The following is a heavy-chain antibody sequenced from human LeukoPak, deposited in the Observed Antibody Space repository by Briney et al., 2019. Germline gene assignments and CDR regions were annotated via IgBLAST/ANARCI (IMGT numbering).Heavy chain of an antibody. CDR3: ARDPRGLRGVLYYFDY. CDR1: GFTFSNYA. D-gene: IGHD3-10*01. V-gene: IGHV3-30-3*01. Sequence: PGGSLRLSCAASGFTFSNYAIHWVRQAPGKGLEWVAVISYDGSNKYYADSVKGRFTISRDNAKNTLYLQMNSLRAEDTAVYYCARDPRGLRGVLYYFDYWGQGTLVTVSS. CDR2: ISYDGSNK. J-gene: IGHJ4*02.